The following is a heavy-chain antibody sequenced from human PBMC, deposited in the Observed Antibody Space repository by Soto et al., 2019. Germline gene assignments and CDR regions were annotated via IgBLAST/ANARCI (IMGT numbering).Heavy chain of an antibody. CDR3: ARGYGGNVIDY. CDR1: GFTVSDYY. CDR2: ISSSSSYT. D-gene: IGHD4-17*01. Sequence: QGQLVESGGGLVKPGGSLRLSCAASGFTVSDYYMSWIRQAPGKGLEWVSYISSSSSYTNYADSVKGRFTISRDNAQNSLYLQMNSLRAEDTAVYYCARGYGGNVIDYWGQGTLVTVSS. J-gene: IGHJ4*02. V-gene: IGHV3-11*05.